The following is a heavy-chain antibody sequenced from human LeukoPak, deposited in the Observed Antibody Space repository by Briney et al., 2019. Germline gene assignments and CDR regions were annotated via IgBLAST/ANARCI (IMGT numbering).Heavy chain of an antibody. V-gene: IGHV3-23*01. CDR3: ARSYDILTGFFDY. J-gene: IGHJ4*02. Sequence: GGSLRLSCAASGFTFSNYALSWVRQVPGKGLEWVSGITGSGGSTYYADSVKGRFTISRDNSKNTLYLQMNSLRAEDTAVYYCARSYDILTGFFDYWGQGTLVTVSS. CDR2: ITGSGGST. CDR1: GFTFSNYA. D-gene: IGHD3-9*01.